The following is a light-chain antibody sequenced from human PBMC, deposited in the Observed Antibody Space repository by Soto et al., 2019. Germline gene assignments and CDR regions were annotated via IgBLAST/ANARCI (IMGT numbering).Light chain of an antibody. CDR1: QGITNY. V-gene: IGKV1-27*01. CDR2: AAS. J-gene: IGKJ4*01. CDR3: QKYNSAPLT. Sequence: DIQMTQSPSSLSASVGERVTITCRASQGITNYLAWYQQKPGRVPKLLIYAASTLQSGVPSRFSGSGSGTAFTLTISILQPEDVATYYCQKYNSAPLTFGRGTKVEIK.